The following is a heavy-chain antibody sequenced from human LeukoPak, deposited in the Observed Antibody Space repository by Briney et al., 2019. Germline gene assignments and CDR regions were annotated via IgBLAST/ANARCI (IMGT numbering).Heavy chain of an antibody. CDR3: ARAMVRGIIGSYYFDY. CDR2: ISYDGGNK. D-gene: IGHD3-10*01. V-gene: IGHV3-30-3*01. J-gene: IGHJ4*02. Sequence: QPGGSLRLSCAASGFTFSSYTMHWVRQAPGKGLEWVAVISYDGGNKYYADSVKGRFTISRDNSKNTLYLQMNSLRAEDTAVFYCARAMVRGIIGSYYFDYWGQGTLVTVSS. CDR1: GFTFSSYT.